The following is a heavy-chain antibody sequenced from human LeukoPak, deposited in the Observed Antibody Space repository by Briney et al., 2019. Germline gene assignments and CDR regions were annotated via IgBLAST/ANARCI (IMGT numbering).Heavy chain of an antibody. D-gene: IGHD3-22*01. V-gene: IGHV3-30*18. J-gene: IGHJ4*02. CDR1: GFTFSSYG. CDR3: AKDAEIYYDSSRPGGYFDY. CDR2: ISYDGSNK. Sequence: QAGGSLRLSCAASGFTFSSYGMHWVRQAPGKGLEWVAVISYDGSNKYYADSVKGRFTISRDNSKNTLYLQMNSLRAEDTAVYYCAKDAEIYYDSSRPGGYFDYWGQGTLVTVSS.